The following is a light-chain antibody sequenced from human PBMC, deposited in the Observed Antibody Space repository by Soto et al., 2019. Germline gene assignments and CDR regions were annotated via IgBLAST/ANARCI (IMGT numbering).Light chain of an antibody. J-gene: IGLJ1*01. CDR1: SSDVGGYNY. CDR3: SSYTITSTYV. CDR2: EVS. V-gene: IGLV2-14*01. Sequence: QYVLTQPASVSGSPGQSITISCTGTSSDVGGYNYVSWYQQHPGKAPKLMIYEVSDRPSGVSNRFSGSKSGNTASLTISGLQAEDEADYYCSSYTITSTYVFGTGTKVTVL.